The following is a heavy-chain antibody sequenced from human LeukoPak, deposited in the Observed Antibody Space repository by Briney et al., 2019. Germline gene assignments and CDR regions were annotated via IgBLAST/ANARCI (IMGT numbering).Heavy chain of an antibody. J-gene: IGHJ4*02. V-gene: IGHV3-15*01. CDR2: IKSKTDGGTT. D-gene: IGHD1-26*01. CDR3: TTGSGSYSSY. CDR1: GGTFSSYA. Sequence: SCKASGGTFSSYAISWVRQAPGKGLEWVGRIKSKTDGGTTDYAAPVKGRFTISRDDSKNTLYLQMNSLKTEDTAVYYCTTGSGSYSSYWGQGTLVTVSS.